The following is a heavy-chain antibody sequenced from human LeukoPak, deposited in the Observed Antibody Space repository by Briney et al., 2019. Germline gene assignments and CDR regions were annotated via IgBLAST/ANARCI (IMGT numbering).Heavy chain of an antibody. D-gene: IGHD6-13*01. J-gene: IGHJ4*02. V-gene: IGHV4-39*02. CDR2: IYYSGGT. CDR3: ARGTRYSSSWYFDY. CDR1: GDSINNKTYY. Sequence: SETLSLTCIVSGDSINNKTYYWGWIRQPPGKGLEWIGNIYYSGGTYYNPSLKSRVTVSVDLSKNQFSLKLRSVTAADTAIYYCARGTRYSSSWYFDYWGQGTLVTVSS.